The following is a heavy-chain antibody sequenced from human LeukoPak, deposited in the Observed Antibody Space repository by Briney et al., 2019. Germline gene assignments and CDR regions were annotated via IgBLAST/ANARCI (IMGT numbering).Heavy chain of an antibody. CDR2: ISAYNGNT. D-gene: IGHD3-22*01. Sequence: GASVKVSCKASGYTFTSYGISLVRQAPGQGLEWMGWISAYNGNTNYAQKLQGRVTMTTDTSTSTAYMELRSLRSDDTAVYYCAREIRKTSYYYDSSGYEYWGQGTLVTVSS. V-gene: IGHV1-18*01. CDR1: GYTFTSYG. J-gene: IGHJ4*02. CDR3: AREIRKTSYYYDSSGYEY.